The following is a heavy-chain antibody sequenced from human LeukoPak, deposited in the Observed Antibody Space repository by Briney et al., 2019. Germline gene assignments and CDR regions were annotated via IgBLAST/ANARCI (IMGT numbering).Heavy chain of an antibody. J-gene: IGHJ2*01. D-gene: IGHD2-21*02. Sequence: SETLSLTCTVSGGSISSYYWSWIRQPSGKGLEWIGYIYYSGSTNYNPSLKSRVTISVDTSKNQFSLKLSSVTAADTAVYYCATTYCGGDCWRGFHLYFDLWGRGTLVTVSS. CDR2: IYYSGST. V-gene: IGHV4-59*08. CDR1: GGSISSYY. CDR3: ATTYCGGDCWRGFHLYFDL.